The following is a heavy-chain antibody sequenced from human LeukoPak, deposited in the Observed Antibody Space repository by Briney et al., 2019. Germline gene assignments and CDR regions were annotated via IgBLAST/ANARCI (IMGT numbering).Heavy chain of an antibody. CDR3: VKNGEPYYYMDV. V-gene: IGHV3-23*01. D-gene: IGHD1-14*01. CDR1: GFTFTTYG. Sequence: GGSLRLSCAASGFTFTTYGMNWVCQAPGKGLEWASAISGSGSHTYYADFVKGRLTTSRDSSKKILYLQINSLTAEDTAVYYCVKNGEPYYYMDVWGKGTTVTVSS. J-gene: IGHJ6*03. CDR2: ISGSGSHT.